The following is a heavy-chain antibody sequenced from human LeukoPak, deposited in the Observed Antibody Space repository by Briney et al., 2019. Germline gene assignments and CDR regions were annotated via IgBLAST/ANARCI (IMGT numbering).Heavy chain of an antibody. V-gene: IGHV3-30*03. Sequence: GGTLRLSCAASGFTFSSYGMHWVRQAPGKGLEWVAVISYDGSKKYYADSVKGRFTISRDNSKNTLYLQMNSLRAEDTAVYYCAQSGSSQLPDYWGQGTLVTVSS. CDR2: ISYDGSKK. D-gene: IGHD1-26*01. CDR3: AQSGSSQLPDY. J-gene: IGHJ4*02. CDR1: GFTFSSYG.